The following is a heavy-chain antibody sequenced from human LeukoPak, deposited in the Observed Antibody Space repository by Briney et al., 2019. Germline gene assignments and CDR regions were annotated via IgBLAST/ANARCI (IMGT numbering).Heavy chain of an antibody. CDR1: GFTFSDSD. CDR3: AKGNWNDD. J-gene: IGHJ5*02. CDR2: ISGSGDRT. Sequence: GGSLRLSCAASGFTFSDSDMSWVRQAPGKELEWVSGISGSGDRTYNADSVKGRFTISRDNSKNTLYLQMNSLRAEDTAVYYCAKGNWNDDWGQGTPVTVSS. V-gene: IGHV3-23*01.